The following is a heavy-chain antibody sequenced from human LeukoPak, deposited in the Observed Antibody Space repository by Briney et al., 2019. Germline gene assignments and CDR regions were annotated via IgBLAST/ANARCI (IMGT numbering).Heavy chain of an antibody. CDR2: IYYAGST. D-gene: IGHD3-3*01. V-gene: IGHV4-59*08. CDR3: ARHLGAAGVLRFDP. J-gene: IGHJ5*02. Sequence: SETLSLTCTVSGGSISNIYWSWIRQPPGKGLEWIGYIYYAGSTNYNPSLKSRVTMLIDTSKNHFSLTLTSVTAADTAVYYCARHLGAAGVLRFDPWGQGTLVTVSP. CDR1: GGSISNIY.